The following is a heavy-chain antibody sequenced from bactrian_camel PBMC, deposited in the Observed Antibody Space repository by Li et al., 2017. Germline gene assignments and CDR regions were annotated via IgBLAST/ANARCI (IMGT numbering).Heavy chain of an antibody. CDR3: AAGWSFGVGTLLRRHYNS. D-gene: IGHD2*01. V-gene: IGHV3S60*01. CDR1: GYTASTYC. J-gene: IGHJ4*01. Sequence: HVQLVESGGGEVRAGGSLRLSCRASGYTASTYCMAWFRQAPGNGCDLVSSISIGGSTYYADSVKGRFTISQDNAKNMVYLQVNSVKAEDTAMYYCAAGWSFGVGTLLRRHYNSWGQGTQVTVS. CDR2: ISIGGST.